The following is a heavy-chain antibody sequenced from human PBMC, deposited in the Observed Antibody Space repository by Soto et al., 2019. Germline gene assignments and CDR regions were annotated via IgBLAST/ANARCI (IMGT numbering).Heavy chain of an antibody. CDR2: IRSNTYGGTT. CDR3: TRFHRASYCSGNSCYFVLFDY. V-gene: IGHV3-49*03. Sequence: GGSLRLSCTASGFTFGDYAMSWFRQAPGKGLEWVGFIRSNTYGGTTEYAASVESRLTISRDDSKTIDYLQMKSLKTEETAVYYCTRFHRASYCSGNSCYFVLFDYWGQGTLVTVSS. J-gene: IGHJ4*02. CDR1: GFTFGDYA. D-gene: IGHD2-2*01.